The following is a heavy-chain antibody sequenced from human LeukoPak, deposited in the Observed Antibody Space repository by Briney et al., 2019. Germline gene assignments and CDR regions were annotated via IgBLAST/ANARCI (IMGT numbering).Heavy chain of an antibody. CDR1: GGSISSYY. V-gene: IGHV4-59*08. CDR2: IYYSGST. J-gene: IGHJ3*01. Sequence: PSQSLSLTCTVSGGSISSYYWNWIRQPPGKGLEWIGYIYYSGSTNYNPSLKSRVTTLVDTSKNQFSLWLSSVTAADTAVYYCAREYSSSSGRRAFDFWGQGTMVTVSS. CDR3: AREYSSSSGRRAFDF. D-gene: IGHD6-6*01.